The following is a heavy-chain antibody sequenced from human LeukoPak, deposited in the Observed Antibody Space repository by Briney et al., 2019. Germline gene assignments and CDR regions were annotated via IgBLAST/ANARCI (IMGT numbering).Heavy chain of an antibody. Sequence: GGSLRLSCAASGFIVSHNYMSWVRQAPGKGLESVSLIYSGGSTYYADSVKGRFTISRDNSKNTLYLQMNNLRVEDAAVYYCARPHCGGGSCHSFDYWGQGTLVTVSS. D-gene: IGHD2-15*01. CDR1: GFIVSHNY. CDR2: IYSGGST. J-gene: IGHJ4*02. V-gene: IGHV3-53*01. CDR3: ARPHCGGGSCHSFDY.